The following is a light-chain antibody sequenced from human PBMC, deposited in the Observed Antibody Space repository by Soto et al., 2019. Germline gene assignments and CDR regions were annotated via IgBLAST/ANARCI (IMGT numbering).Light chain of an antibody. J-gene: IGKJ1*01. CDR3: QQYGSSRT. V-gene: IGKV3-20*01. Sequence: EIVLTQFPGTLSFSPGERATPSCLASQSVSSSYLAWYQQKPGQAPRLLIYGESRRATGIPDRFSGSGSGTDFTLTISRLEPEDFAVYYCQQYGSSRTFGQGTKVDNK. CDR1: QSVSSSY. CDR2: GES.